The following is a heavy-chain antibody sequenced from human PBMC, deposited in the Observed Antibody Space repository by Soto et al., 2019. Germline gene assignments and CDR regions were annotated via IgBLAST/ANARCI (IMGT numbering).Heavy chain of an antibody. CDR3: ASRDPGTSVDY. V-gene: IGHV4-4*02. CDR2: IYRTGST. CDR1: GGSFTSNNW. D-gene: IGHD1-7*01. J-gene: IGHJ4*02. Sequence: SETLSLTCAVSGGSFTSNNWWTWVRQPLGQGLEWIGEIYRTGSTNYNPSLKSRVTISLDKSENQFSLKVTSLTAADTAVYYCASRDPGTSVDYWGQGTLVTVSS.